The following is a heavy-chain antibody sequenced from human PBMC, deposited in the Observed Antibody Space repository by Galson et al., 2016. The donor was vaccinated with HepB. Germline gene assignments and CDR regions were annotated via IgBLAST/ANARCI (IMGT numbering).Heavy chain of an antibody. Sequence: SLRLSCAASGFTFSSYAMNWVRQAPGKGLEWVSVITASGGGTSYAGSVKGRFTISRDNSKNSLFLQMNSLRAEDTAVYYCAKPGGYNLGPFDSWGQGILVTVSS. J-gene: IGHJ4*02. V-gene: IGHV3-23*01. CDR2: ITASGGGT. CDR1: GFTFSSYA. CDR3: AKPGGYNLGPFDS. D-gene: IGHD1-1*01.